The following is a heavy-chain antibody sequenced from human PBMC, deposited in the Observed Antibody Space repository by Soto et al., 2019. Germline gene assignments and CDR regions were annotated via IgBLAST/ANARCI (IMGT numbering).Heavy chain of an antibody. J-gene: IGHJ4*02. Sequence: QVQLQESGPGLVKPSQTLSLTCTVSGGSISSGGYYWSWIRQHPGKGLEWIGYIYYSGSTYYNPSLKSRVTMSVDTSKIQFSLKLSSVTAADTAVYYCARFIPGTGSDYWGQGTLVTVSS. V-gene: IGHV4-31*03. D-gene: IGHD1-20*01. CDR2: IYYSGST. CDR1: GGSISSGGYY. CDR3: ARFIPGTGSDY.